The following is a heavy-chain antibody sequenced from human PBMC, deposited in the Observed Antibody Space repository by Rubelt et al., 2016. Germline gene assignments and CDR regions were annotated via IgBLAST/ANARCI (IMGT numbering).Heavy chain of an antibody. V-gene: IGHV3-11*03. CDR3: AATYSSSSSVDY. Sequence: DCLKGRVTISRDNAKKSLYLQMNSLRAEDTAVYYCAATYSSSSSVDYWGQGTLVTVSS. D-gene: IGHD6-6*01. J-gene: IGHJ4*02.